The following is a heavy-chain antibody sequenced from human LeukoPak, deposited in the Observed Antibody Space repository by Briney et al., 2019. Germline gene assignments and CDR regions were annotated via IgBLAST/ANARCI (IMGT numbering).Heavy chain of an antibody. CDR3: ARGEYQLPQR. D-gene: IGHD2-2*01. CDR2: IYSGGST. J-gene: IGHJ4*02. V-gene: IGHV3-53*01. Sequence: QPGGSLRLSCAASGFSVSSNYMSWVRQAPGKGLEWVSVIYSGGSTYYADSVKGRFTISRDNAKNSLYLQMNSLRAEDTAVYYCARGEYQLPQRWGQGTLVTVSS. CDR1: GFSVSSNY.